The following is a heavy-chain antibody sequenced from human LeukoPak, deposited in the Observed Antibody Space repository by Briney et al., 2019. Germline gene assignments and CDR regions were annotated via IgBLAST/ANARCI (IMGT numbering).Heavy chain of an antibody. D-gene: IGHD1-7*01. CDR3: ARAHDGNYGRFDN. J-gene: IGHJ4*02. Sequence: GGSLRLSCAASGFTFNSYAMSWVRQAPGRGLEWVSAISGRGDKTYYTDSVKGRFTVSRDNAKNTLYLQMNSLSAEDTAVYYCARAHDGNYGRFDNWGQGTLVTVSS. CDR1: GFTFNSYA. CDR2: ISGRGDKT. V-gene: IGHV3-23*01.